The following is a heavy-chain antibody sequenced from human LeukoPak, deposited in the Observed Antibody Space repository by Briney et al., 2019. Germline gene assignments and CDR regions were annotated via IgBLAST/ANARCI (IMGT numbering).Heavy chain of an antibody. J-gene: IGHJ4*02. CDR1: GGTFSSYA. Sequence: ASVKVSCKASGGTFSSYAISWVRQAPGQGLEWMGGIIPIFGTANYAQKFQGRVTITADESTSTAYMELSSLRSEDTAVYYCARPVKYGSGSYYFDYWGQGTLVTVSS. CDR3: ARPVKYGSGSYYFDY. V-gene: IGHV1-69*13. D-gene: IGHD3-10*01. CDR2: IIPIFGTA.